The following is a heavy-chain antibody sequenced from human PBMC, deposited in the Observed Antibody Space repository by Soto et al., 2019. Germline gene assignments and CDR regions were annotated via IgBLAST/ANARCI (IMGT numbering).Heavy chain of an antibody. J-gene: IGHJ5*02. D-gene: IGHD4-17*01. CDR1: GFTFSRYW. V-gene: IGHV3-7*01. Sequence: GSLRLSCAASGFTFSRYWMSWVRQAPGKGLEWVANIKQDGSEKYYVDSVKGRFTISRDNAKNSLYLQMNSLRAEDTAVYYCASPPTNLDYGDDKWFDPWGQGTLVTVSS. CDR3: ASPPTNLDYGDDKWFDP. CDR2: IKQDGSEK.